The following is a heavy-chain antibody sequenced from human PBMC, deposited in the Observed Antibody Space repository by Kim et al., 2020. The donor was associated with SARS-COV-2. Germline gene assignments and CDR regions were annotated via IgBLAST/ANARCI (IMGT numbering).Heavy chain of an antibody. J-gene: IGHJ6*02. V-gene: IGHV1-2*02. CDR2: INPNSGGT. CDR3: ARIFAGYYYDSSGYPPVYGMDV. Sequence: ASVKVSCKASGYTFTGYYMHWVRQAPGQGLEWMGWINPNSGGTNYAQKFQGRVTMTRDTSISTAYMELSRLRSDDTAVYYCARIFAGYYYDSSGYPPVYGMDVWGQGTTVTVSS. CDR1: GYTFTGYY. D-gene: IGHD3-22*01.